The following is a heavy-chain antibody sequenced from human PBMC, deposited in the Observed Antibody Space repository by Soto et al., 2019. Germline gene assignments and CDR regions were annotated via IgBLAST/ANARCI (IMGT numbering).Heavy chain of an antibody. CDR2: SYHSGRT. CDR3: ATRGDDSGWFVY. V-gene: IGHV4-4*02. CDR1: GGSISSTYG. D-gene: IGHD6-19*01. J-gene: IGHJ4*02. Sequence: PSETLSLTCAVSGGSISSTYGWSWVRQPPGKGLEWIGESYHSGRTNFNPSLKSRVTISVDKSKNQFSLKLSSVAAEDTAVYYCATRGDDSGWFVYWGQGTLVTVSS.